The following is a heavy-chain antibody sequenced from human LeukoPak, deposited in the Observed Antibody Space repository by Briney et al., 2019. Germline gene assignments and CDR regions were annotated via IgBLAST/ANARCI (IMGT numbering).Heavy chain of an antibody. CDR1: GFTFTNYD. Sequence: PGGSLRLSCAASGFTFTNYDMHWVRQAPGKGLEWVAFIRYDGSNKYYADSVKGRFTISRDNSKNTLYLQMNSLRAEDTAVYYCARDSRPSSSWYSYYYYYYMDVWGKGTTVTVSS. CDR3: ARDSRPSSSWYSYYYYYYMDV. D-gene: IGHD6-13*01. V-gene: IGHV3-30*02. J-gene: IGHJ6*03. CDR2: IRYDGSNK.